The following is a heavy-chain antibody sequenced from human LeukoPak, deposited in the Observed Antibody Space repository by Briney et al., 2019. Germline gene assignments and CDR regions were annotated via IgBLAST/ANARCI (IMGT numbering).Heavy chain of an antibody. CDR1: GGSISSGGYY. Sequence: SETLSLTCTVSGGSISSGGYYWSWIRQHPGKGLEWIGYIYYSGSTYYNPSLKSRVTISVDTSKNQFSLKLSSVTAADTAVYYCASGSYNYVCSFDYWGQGTLVTVSS. V-gene: IGHV4-31*03. D-gene: IGHD5-24*01. CDR2: IYYSGST. J-gene: IGHJ4*02. CDR3: ASGSYNYVCSFDY.